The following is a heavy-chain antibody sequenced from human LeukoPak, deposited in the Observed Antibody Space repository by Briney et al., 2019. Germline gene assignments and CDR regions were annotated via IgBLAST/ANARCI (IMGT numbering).Heavy chain of an antibody. CDR2: ISVYTGNT. Sequence: ASVKVSCKTSGYTFTSYGITWVRQAPGQGLEWMGWISVYTGNTHYAQNLQGRVTMTTDTSTSTAYMELRSLRSDDTAVYYCARDSTVGTTDSDAFDIWGQGTMVTVSS. V-gene: IGHV1-18*01. J-gene: IGHJ3*02. D-gene: IGHD4-23*01. CDR1: GYTFTSYG. CDR3: ARDSTVGTTDSDAFDI.